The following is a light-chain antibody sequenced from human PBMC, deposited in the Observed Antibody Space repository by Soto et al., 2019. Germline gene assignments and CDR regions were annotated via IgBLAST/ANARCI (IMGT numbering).Light chain of an antibody. CDR1: QSISSY. J-gene: IGKJ1*01. Sequence: DIQMTKSPSSLSASVGDRVTITCRASQSISSYLNWYQQKPGKAPKLLIYDASTLESGVPSRFSGSRSGTEFTLTISSLQPDDFATYYCQPYNSYSFGQGTKVDVK. CDR3: QPYNSYS. CDR2: DAS. V-gene: IGKV1-5*01.